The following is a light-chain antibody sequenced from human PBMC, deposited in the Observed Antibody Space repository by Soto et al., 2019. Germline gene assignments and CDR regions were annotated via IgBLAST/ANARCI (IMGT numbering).Light chain of an antibody. CDR1: QSVSSK. CDR2: AAS. CDR3: QQYNNWPWT. V-gene: IGKV3-15*01. Sequence: EIVMTQSPATLSVSPGERATLSCRASQSVSSKLAWYQQKPGQAPRLLIYAASTRATGIPATFSGSGSGTEFTLTISSLQSEDFAVYYCQQYNNWPWTFGPGTKVEIK. J-gene: IGKJ1*01.